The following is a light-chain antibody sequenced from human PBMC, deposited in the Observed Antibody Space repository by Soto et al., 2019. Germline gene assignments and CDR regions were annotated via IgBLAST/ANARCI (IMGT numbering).Light chain of an antibody. Sequence: QSVLTQPASVSGSPGQSITISCTGTRSDVGGYNYVSWYQQHPGKAPKLMIYEVSNRPSGVSNRFSGSKSVNTASLTISGLQAEDEADYYCSSYTSSSTPYVFGTGTKLTVL. CDR1: RSDVGGYNY. CDR2: EVS. CDR3: SSYTSSSTPYV. J-gene: IGLJ1*01. V-gene: IGLV2-14*01.